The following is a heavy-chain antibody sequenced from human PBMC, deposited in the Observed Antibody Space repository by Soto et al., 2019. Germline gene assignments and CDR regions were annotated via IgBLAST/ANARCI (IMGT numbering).Heavy chain of an antibody. CDR1: GGSISSGGYS. J-gene: IGHJ6*02. CDR3: ARGKSGYDPYYYYGMDV. CDR2: IYHSGST. Sequence: QLQLQESGSGLVKPSQTLSLTCAVSGGSISSGGYSWSWIRQPPGKRLERIGYIYHSGSTYYNPSLKSRVTRSVDRSKNQFSLKLSCVTAADTALYYCARGKSGYDPYYYYGMDVWGQGTTVTVSS. D-gene: IGHD5-12*01. V-gene: IGHV4-30-2*01.